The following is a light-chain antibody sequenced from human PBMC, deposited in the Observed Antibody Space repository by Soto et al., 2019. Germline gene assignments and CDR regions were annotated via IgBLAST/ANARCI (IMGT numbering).Light chain of an antibody. V-gene: IGKV1D-13*01. J-gene: IGKJ5*01. Sequence: AIQLTQSPSSLSASVGDRVTITCRASQGISSALAWYQQKPGKAPKLLIYDASSLESGVPSRFSGSGSGTDFTLTISSPQPEDFATYYCQQFNNYPQITFGQGTRLEIK. CDR3: QQFNNYPQIT. CDR1: QGISSA. CDR2: DAS.